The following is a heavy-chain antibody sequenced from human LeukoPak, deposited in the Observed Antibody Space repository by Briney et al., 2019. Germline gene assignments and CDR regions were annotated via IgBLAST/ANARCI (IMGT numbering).Heavy chain of an antibody. V-gene: IGHV3-7*05. CDR2: IKPDGSEK. CDR1: GFTFSNTW. D-gene: IGHD6-13*01. J-gene: IGHJ4*02. Sequence: GGSLRLSCLASGFTFSNTWMNWVRQAPERGLEWVANIKPDGSEKSYLDSVKGRFTISRDNSKNTAHLQMNSLRADDTALYYCAKGALAAAGSGFEYWGQGTLVTVFS. CDR3: AKGALAAAGSGFEY.